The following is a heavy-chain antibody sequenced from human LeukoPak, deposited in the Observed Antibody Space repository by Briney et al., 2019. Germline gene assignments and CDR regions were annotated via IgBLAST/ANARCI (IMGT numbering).Heavy chain of an antibody. V-gene: IGHV4-59*01. J-gene: IGHJ6*03. D-gene: IGHD3-10*01. Sequence: SETLSLTCTASGGSISSYYWSWIRQPPGKGLEWIGYIYYSGSTNYNPSLKSRVTISVDTSKNQFSLKLSSVTAADTAVYYCARSGAIYGSGSYIPYYYYYMDVWGKGTTVTISS. CDR3: ARSGAIYGSGSYIPYYYYYMDV. CDR2: IYYSGST. CDR1: GGSISSYY.